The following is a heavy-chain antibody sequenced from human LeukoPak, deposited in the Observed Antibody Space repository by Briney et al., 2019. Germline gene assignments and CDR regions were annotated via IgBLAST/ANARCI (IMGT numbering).Heavy chain of an antibody. J-gene: IGHJ6*02. V-gene: IGHV1-69*04. CDR2: IIPILGIA. Sequence: SVKVSCKASGGTFSSYAISWVRQAPGQGLEWMGRIIPILGIANYAQKFQGRVTITADKSTSTAYMELSSLRSEDAAVYYCARVEYSSSQKRYYYYGMDVWGQGTTVTVSS. CDR1: GGTFSSYA. D-gene: IGHD6-6*01. CDR3: ARVEYSSSQKRYYYYGMDV.